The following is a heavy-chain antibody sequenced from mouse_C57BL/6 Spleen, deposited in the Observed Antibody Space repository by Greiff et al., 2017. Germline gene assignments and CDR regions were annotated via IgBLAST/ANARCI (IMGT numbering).Heavy chain of an antibody. CDR1: GFTFSSYG. D-gene: IGHD1-1*01. J-gene: IGHJ4*01. CDR2: ISRGGSYT. CDR3: ARHEGTTVPGGYYYAMDY. Sequence: DVMLVESGGDLVKPGGSLKLSCAASGFTFSSYGMSWVRQTPDKRLEWVATISRGGSYTYYPDSVKGRFTISRDNAKNTLYLQMSSLKSEDTAMYYCARHEGTTVPGGYYYAMDYWGQGTSVTVSS. V-gene: IGHV5-6*02.